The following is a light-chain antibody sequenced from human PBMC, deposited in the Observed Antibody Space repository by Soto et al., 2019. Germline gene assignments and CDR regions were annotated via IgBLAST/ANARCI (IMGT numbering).Light chain of an antibody. CDR1: NIGSKS. Sequence: SYELTQPPSVSVAPGQTARITCGGNNIGSKSVHWYQQKPGQAPVLVVYDDSDRPSGIPERFSGSNSGNTATLTISRVGAGDEADYYCQVRDSSSEVFGTGTKVTVL. V-gene: IGLV3-21*02. J-gene: IGLJ1*01. CDR2: DDS. CDR3: QVRDSSSEV.